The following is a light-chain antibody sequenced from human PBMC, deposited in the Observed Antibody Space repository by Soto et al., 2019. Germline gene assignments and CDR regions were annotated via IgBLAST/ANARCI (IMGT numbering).Light chain of an antibody. V-gene: IGKV3-20*01. CDR1: QSVTTSY. CDR3: QPYVSSPLMYT. CDR2: DTS. J-gene: IGKJ2*01. Sequence: EIVLTQSPGTLSLSPGERATLSCRASQSVTTSYLAWYQQKPGQAPRLLIYDTSSRATGIPDRFSGSGSGTDFTLTIARLEPEDFAVYFCQPYVSSPLMYTFGQGTKLEIK.